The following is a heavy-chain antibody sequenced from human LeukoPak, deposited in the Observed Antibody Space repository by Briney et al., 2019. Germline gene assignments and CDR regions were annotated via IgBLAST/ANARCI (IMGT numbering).Heavy chain of an antibody. Sequence: PSETLSLTCAVYGGSFSGYYWSLIRQPPGKGLEWIGEINQSGRNNYNPSLKSRVTISINTSKNQFSLKLISVTAADTAVYYCARATGTKVPPGYWGQGTLVTVSS. D-gene: IGHD1-7*01. CDR3: ARATGTKVPPGY. CDR2: INQSGRN. J-gene: IGHJ4*02. CDR1: GGSFSGYY. V-gene: IGHV4-34*01.